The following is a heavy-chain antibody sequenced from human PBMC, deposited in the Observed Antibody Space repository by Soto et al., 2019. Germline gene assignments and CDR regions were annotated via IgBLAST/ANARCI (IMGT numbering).Heavy chain of an antibody. CDR2: INHSGST. CDR3: ARELHKLELGLVYFDY. D-gene: IGHD1-7*01. Sequence: SSETLSLTCAAYGGSFSGYYWSWIRQPPGKGLEWIGEINHSGSTNYNPSLKSRVTISVDTSKNQFSLKLSSVTAADTAVYYCARELHKLELGLVYFDYWDQGTLVTVSS. J-gene: IGHJ4*02. CDR1: GGSFSGYY. V-gene: IGHV4-34*01.